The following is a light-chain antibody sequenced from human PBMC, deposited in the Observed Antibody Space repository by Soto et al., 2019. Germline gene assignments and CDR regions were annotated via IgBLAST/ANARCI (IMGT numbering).Light chain of an antibody. J-gene: IGKJ4*01. V-gene: IGKV3-15*01. CDR3: QQYNNWLGT. Sequence: EIVMTQSPATLSVSPGERATLSCRASQSVSSKLAWFQQKPGQAPSLLIYGVSTRATGVPVRFSGSGSGTEFTLTINSLQSEDFAVYYCQQYNNWLGTFGGGTKVDIK. CDR2: GVS. CDR1: QSVSSK.